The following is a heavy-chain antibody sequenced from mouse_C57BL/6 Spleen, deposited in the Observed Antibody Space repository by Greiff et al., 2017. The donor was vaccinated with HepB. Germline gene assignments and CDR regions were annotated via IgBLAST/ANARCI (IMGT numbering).Heavy chain of an antibody. V-gene: IGHV1-15*01. J-gene: IGHJ2*01. CDR3: TRGGITTVPYYFDY. CDR2: IDPETGGT. Sequence: QVHVKQSGAELVRPGASVTLSCKASGYTFTDYEMHWVKQTPVHGLEWIGAIDPETGGTAYNQKFKGKAILTADKSTSTAYMELRSLTSEDSAVYYCTRGGITTVPYYFDYWGQGTTLTVSS. CDR1: GYTFTDYE. D-gene: IGHD1-1*01.